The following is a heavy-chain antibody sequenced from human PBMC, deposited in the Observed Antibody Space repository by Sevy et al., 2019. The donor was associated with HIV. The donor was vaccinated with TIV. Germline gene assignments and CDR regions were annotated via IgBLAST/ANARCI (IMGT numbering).Heavy chain of an antibody. CDR2: MNHSGST. Sequence: SETLSLICAVYGGSFSGYYWSWIRQPPGKGLVWIGEMNHSGSTNYNPSLKSRVTISVDTSKNQFSLKLSSVTAADTAVYYCARKKGCSGGSCYLFDYWGQGTLVTVSS. J-gene: IGHJ4*02. CDR1: GGSFSGYY. D-gene: IGHD2-15*01. V-gene: IGHV4-34*01. CDR3: ARKKGCSGGSCYLFDY.